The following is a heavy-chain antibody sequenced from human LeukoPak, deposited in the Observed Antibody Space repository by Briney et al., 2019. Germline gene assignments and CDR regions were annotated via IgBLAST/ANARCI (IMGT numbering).Heavy chain of an antibody. J-gene: IGHJ3*02. D-gene: IGHD2-15*01. CDR3: AHGSVKSAFDI. CDR2: ISRSGSTI. V-gene: IGHV3-11*04. CDR1: GFTFSDYY. Sequence: GGSLRLSCAASGFTFSDYYMSWIRQAPGKGLEWVSYISRSGSTIYYADSVKGRFTISRDNAKNSLYLQMNSLRAEDTAVYYCAHGSVKSAFDIWGQGTMVTVSS.